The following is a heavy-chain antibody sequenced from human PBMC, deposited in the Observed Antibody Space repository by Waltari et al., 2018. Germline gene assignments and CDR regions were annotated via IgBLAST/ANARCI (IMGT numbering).Heavy chain of an antibody. CDR1: GFSLSTSGVG. J-gene: IGHJ5*02. V-gene: IGHV2-5*01. CDR2: IYWNDDK. D-gene: IGHD6-6*01. CDR3: AHRRKYPTFYP. Sequence: QITLKESGPTLVKPTQTLTLTCTLSGFSLSTSGVGVGWIRHCPGKALEWLSLIYWNDDKRYSPSLKSRLTITKDTSKIQVVLTMTNMDPVDTATYCCAHRRKYPTFYPWGQGTLVTVSS.